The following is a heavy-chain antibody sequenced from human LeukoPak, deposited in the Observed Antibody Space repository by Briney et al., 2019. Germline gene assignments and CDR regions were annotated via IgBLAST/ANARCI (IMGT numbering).Heavy chain of an antibody. V-gene: IGHV1-69*01. CDR1: GGAFKGYA. Sequence: SVKVSCKASGGAFKGYAINWVRQAPGQGLEWMGGSNPIFGTTNFAPKFQGRVTIAADESTSTAHMELTSLKSEDTAVYYCARGTTVTTAVLVPNDAFDIWGQGTMVTVSS. D-gene: IGHD4-17*01. CDR2: SNPIFGTT. J-gene: IGHJ3*02. CDR3: ARGTTVTTAVLVPNDAFDI.